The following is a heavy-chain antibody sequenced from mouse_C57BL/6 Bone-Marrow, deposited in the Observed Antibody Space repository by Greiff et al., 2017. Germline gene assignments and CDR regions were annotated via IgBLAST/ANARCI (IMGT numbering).Heavy chain of an antibody. J-gene: IGHJ3*01. CDR2: INPGSGGT. V-gene: IGHV1-54*01. Sequence: QVQLQQSGAELVRPGTSVKVSCKASGYAFTNYLIEWVKQRTGQGLEWIGVINPGSGGTNYNEKFKGKATLTADKSSSTAYMQLSSLTSEDSAVYFCSREDYHYGWFAHWGQGTLVTVAA. CDR3: SREDYHYGWFAH. CDR1: GYAFTNYL. D-gene: IGHD1-1*01.